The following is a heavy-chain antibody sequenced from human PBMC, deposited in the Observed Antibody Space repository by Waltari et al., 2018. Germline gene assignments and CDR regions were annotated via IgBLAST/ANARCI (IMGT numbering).Heavy chain of an antibody. J-gene: IGHJ4*02. V-gene: IGHV4-31*03. CDR2: IYYSGST. CDR3: ARGREWLRLVDY. CDR1: CGSISSGGYY. D-gene: IGHD5-12*01. Sequence: QVQLQESGPGLVQPSQTLSLTCTVSCGSISSGGYYWSWIRQHPGKGLEWIGYIYYSGSTYYNPSLKSRVTISVDTSKNQFSLKLSSVTAADTAVYYCARGREWLRLVDYWGQGTLVTVSS.